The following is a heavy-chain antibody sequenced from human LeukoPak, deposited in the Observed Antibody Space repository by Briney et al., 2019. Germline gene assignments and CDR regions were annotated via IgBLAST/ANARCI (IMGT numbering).Heavy chain of an antibody. CDR3: ARGGPWVLRYFDWPYDSYYGMDV. CDR2: ISSSGGTI. D-gene: IGHD3-9*01. V-gene: IGHV3-11*01. J-gene: IGHJ6*02. CDR1: GFTFSDYY. Sequence: GGSLRLSCAASGFTFSDYYMSWIRQAPGKGLEWVSYISSSGGTIYYADSVKGRFTISRDNAKNSLYLQMNSLRAEDTAVYYCARGGPWVLRYFDWPYDSYYGMDVWGQGTTVTVSS.